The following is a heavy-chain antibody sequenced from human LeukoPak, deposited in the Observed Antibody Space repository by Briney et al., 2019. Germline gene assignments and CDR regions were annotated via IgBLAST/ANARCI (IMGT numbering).Heavy chain of an antibody. CDR2: ISPTSSYM. Sequence: GGSVRLSCAASGFTFTDFYMNWVRQAPGKGLEWVSWISPTSSYMYYADSVKGRFTISRDNAKNSLYMQMNSRRAEDTALYYCVRDADGGNSWFDTWGQGTLVTVSS. J-gene: IGHJ5*02. V-gene: IGHV3-21*04. CDR1: GFTFTDFY. CDR3: VRDADGGNSWFDT. D-gene: IGHD4-23*01.